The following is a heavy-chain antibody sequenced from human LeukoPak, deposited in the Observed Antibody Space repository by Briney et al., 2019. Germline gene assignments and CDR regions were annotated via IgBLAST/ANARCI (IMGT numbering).Heavy chain of an antibody. D-gene: IGHD2-2*01. CDR3: ARGAPYCSSTSCIGFDP. CDR2: IRYDGSNK. J-gene: IGHJ5*02. V-gene: IGHV3-30*02. Sequence: GGSLRLSCAASGFTFSSYGMHWVRQAPGKGLEWVAFIRYDGSNKYYADSVKGRFTISRDNAKNTLYLQMNSLRAEDTAVYYCARGAPYCSSTSCIGFDPWGQGTLVTVSS. CDR1: GFTFSSYG.